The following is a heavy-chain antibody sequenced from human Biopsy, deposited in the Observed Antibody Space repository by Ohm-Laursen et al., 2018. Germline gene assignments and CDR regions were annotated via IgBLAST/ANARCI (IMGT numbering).Heavy chain of an antibody. V-gene: IGHV1-18*01. J-gene: IGHJ4*02. CDR1: GGTFSSSA. Sequence: SVKVSCKASGGTFSSSAITWVRQAPGQGLEWMGWINTYSGNTNYGKKFHDRVIMTSDTSTSTAYLEHRSLRSDDTAVYYCARDYYPYVDYLKDVPLCDSWGQGTPVTVSS. CDR3: ARDYYPYVDYLKDVPLCDS. CDR2: INTYSGNT. D-gene: IGHD4-17*01.